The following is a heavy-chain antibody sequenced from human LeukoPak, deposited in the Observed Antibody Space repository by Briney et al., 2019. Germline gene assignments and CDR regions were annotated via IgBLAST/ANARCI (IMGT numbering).Heavy chain of an antibody. Sequence: ASVKVSCKASGYTFTGYYMHWVRQAPGQGLEWMGWINPNSGGTNYAQKFQGRVTMTRDTSISTAYMELSRLRSDDTAVYYCARDRGGDYYDSSGYRDWGQGTLVTVSS. D-gene: IGHD3-22*01. CDR1: GYTFTGYY. J-gene: IGHJ4*02. V-gene: IGHV1-2*02. CDR3: ARDRGGDYYDSSGYRD. CDR2: INPNSGGT.